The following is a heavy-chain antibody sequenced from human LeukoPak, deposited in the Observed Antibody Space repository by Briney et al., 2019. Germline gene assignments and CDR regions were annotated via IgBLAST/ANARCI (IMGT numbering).Heavy chain of an antibody. D-gene: IGHD6-19*01. CDR3: AKGGSGWSDYYYYYYMNV. V-gene: IGHV3-23*01. CDR2: ISGSGGST. Sequence: GGSLRLSRAASGFTFSSYAMSWVRQAPGKGLEWVSAISGSGGSTYYADSVKGRFTISRDNSKNTLYLQMNSLRAEDTAVYYCAKGGSGWSDYYYYYYMNVWGKGTTVTVSS. CDR1: GFTFSSYA. J-gene: IGHJ6*03.